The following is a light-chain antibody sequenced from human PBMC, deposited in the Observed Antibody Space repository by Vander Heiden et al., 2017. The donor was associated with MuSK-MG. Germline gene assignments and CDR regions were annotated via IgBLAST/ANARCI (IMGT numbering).Light chain of an antibody. V-gene: IGKV1-39*01. CDR1: QSISSY. Sequence: QMTQSESSLSASVGDRVTITCRASQSISSYLNWYQQKPGKAPKLLIYAASSSQSEVPSSFSGSGSLTHFTLTISQLRPENFATYYCQQSDSTPFTFGHGTKVDIK. CDR3: QQSDSTPFT. CDR2: AAS. J-gene: IGKJ3*01.